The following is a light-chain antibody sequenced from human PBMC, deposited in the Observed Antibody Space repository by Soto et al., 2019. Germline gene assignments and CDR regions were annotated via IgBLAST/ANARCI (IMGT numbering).Light chain of an antibody. CDR3: CSSVGSPNWV. Sequence: QSALTQPASVSGSPGQSITISCTGTSSDVGSCNCVSWYQQHPGKAPTLIIYEVNKRPSGVSNRCSGSKSGNTASLTISGLQAEDEADYYCCSSVGSPNWVFGGGTKLTVL. CDR1: SSDVGSCNC. V-gene: IGLV2-23*02. CDR2: EVN. J-gene: IGLJ3*02.